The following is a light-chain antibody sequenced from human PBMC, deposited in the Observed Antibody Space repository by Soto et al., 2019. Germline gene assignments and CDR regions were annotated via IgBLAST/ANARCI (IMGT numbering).Light chain of an antibody. CDR2: DAA. CDR3: QRYNAFSQT. Sequence: DIQMTQSPSTLSASVGDRVTITCRASQSINSWVAWFQQKQGKAPKVLIYDAATLESGVPSRFSGNGSGTEFTFSIDSLQPDDVATYYCQRYNAFSQTLGQGTKVDIK. V-gene: IGKV1-5*01. J-gene: IGKJ1*01. CDR1: QSINSW.